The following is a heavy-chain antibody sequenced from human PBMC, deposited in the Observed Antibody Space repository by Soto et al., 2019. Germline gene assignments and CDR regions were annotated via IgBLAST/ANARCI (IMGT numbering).Heavy chain of an antibody. CDR2: IYYSGST. D-gene: IGHD4-17*01. CDR3: ARGYDYGDQGYYFDY. CDR1: GGSISSGDYY. Sequence: QVHLQESGPGLVKPSQTLSLTCTVSGGSISSGDYYWSWIRQPPGKGLEWIGYIYYSGSTYYNPSLKSRVTISVDTSKNQFSLKLSSVTAADTAVYYCARGYDYGDQGYYFDYWGQGTLVTVSS. J-gene: IGHJ4*02. V-gene: IGHV4-30-4*01.